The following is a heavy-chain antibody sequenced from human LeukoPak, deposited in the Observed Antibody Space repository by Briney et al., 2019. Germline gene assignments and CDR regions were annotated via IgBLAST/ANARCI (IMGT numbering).Heavy chain of an antibody. Sequence: GGSLRLSCVASGFTFSSYALGWVRQAPGKGLEWVSSVSTSGGTTYSADSVKGRSTISRDNSKNTLYLQMNSLRAEDTAVFYCARSSRRVGASTPYYYHFYMDVWGKGTTVTVSS. CDR1: GFTFSSYA. CDR3: ARSSRRVGASTPYYYHFYMDV. CDR2: VSTSGGTT. J-gene: IGHJ6*03. D-gene: IGHD1-26*01. V-gene: IGHV3-23*01.